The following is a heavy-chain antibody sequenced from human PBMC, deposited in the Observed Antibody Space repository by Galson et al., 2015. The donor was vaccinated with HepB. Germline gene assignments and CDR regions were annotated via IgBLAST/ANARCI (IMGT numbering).Heavy chain of an antibody. CDR2: IYSGTST. CDR1: GFTVSSNY. CDR3: ARGPRYYYDSSGPGYFDY. Sequence: SLRLSCAASGFTVSSNYMSWVRQAPGKGLEWVSIIYSGTSTYYADSVRGRFTISRHNFKNKLYLQMNSLRAEDTAVYYCARGPRYYYDSSGPGYFDYWGQGTLVTVSS. V-gene: IGHV3-53*04. J-gene: IGHJ4*02. D-gene: IGHD3-22*01.